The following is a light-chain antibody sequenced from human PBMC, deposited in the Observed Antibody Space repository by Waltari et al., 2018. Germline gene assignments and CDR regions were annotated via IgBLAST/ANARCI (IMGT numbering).Light chain of an antibody. CDR2: DAS. V-gene: IGKV3-11*01. CDR3: QQRSNWPLT. CDR1: QSVNRY. Sequence: EIVLTQSPATLSLSPGERATLSCSASQSVNRYLAWYQQKPGQAPRLLIYDASNRATGIPARFSGSGSGTDFTLTISSLEPEDFAVYFCQQRSNWPLTFGGGTKVEIK. J-gene: IGKJ4*01.